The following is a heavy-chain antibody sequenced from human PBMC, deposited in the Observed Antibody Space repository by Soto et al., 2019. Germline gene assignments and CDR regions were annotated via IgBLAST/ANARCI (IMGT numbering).Heavy chain of an antibody. V-gene: IGHV3-9*01. J-gene: IGHJ6*03. CDR1: GFTFDDYA. Sequence: EVQLVESGGGLVQPGRSLRLSCAASGFTFDDYAMHWVRQAPGKGLEWVSGISWNSGSIGYADSVKGRFTISRDNAKNSLYLQMNSLRAEDTALYYCAKAQGGYSSTSCYRYYYYMDVWGKGTTVTVSS. CDR2: ISWNSGSI. CDR3: AKAQGGYSSTSCYRYYYYMDV. D-gene: IGHD2-2*01.